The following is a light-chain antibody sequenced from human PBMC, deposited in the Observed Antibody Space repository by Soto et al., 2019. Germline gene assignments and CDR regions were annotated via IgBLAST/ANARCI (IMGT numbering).Light chain of an antibody. CDR1: QTISSW. Sequence: DIQMTQSPSTLSASVGDRVTITCRASQTISSWLAWYQQKPGKAPKLLIYAASTLESGVSSRFSGRGSGTEFTLTINSLQPEDFATYYCQQYNSYSRTFGQGTKV. J-gene: IGKJ1*01. CDR2: AAS. V-gene: IGKV1-5*01. CDR3: QQYNSYSRT.